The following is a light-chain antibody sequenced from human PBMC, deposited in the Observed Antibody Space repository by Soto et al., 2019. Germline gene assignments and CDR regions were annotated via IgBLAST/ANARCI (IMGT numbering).Light chain of an antibody. Sequence: EIVLTQSPAILSLSPGERATLSCRASQSISSSLAWYQQQPGQAPRLLIYGASSRATGIPDRFSGSGSGTDFTLTISRLEPEDFAVYYCQQYGSSPRTFGQGTKVDIK. CDR1: QSISSS. CDR2: GAS. V-gene: IGKV3-20*01. J-gene: IGKJ2*01. CDR3: QQYGSSPRT.